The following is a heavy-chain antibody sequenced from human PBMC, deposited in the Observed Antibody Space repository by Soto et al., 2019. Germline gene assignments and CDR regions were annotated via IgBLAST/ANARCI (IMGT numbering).Heavy chain of an antibody. Sequence: GGSLRLSCAASGFTFCSYGMHWVRQAPGKGLEWVAVISYDGSNKYYAESVKGRFTISRDNSKNPLYMQMISLRPEDTAVYYCAKDHYYYDSSGFDYWGQGTLVTVYS. CDR2: ISYDGSNK. V-gene: IGHV3-30*18. CDR3: AKDHYYYDSSGFDY. J-gene: IGHJ4*02. CDR1: GFTFCSYG. D-gene: IGHD3-22*01.